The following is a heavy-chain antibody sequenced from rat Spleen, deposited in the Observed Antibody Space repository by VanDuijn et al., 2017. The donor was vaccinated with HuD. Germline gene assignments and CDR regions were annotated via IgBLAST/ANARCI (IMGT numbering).Heavy chain of an antibody. V-gene: IGHV5-25*01. CDR1: GFTFSDYY. CDR2: ISTGGGNT. CDR3: ARHGRGERTYYYVLDA. Sequence: EVQLVESGGGLVQPGRSLKLSCAASGFTFSDYYMAWVRQAPTKGLEWVAYISTGGGNTYYRDSVKGRFTISRDNAKSTLYLQMDSLRSEDTATYYCARHGRGERTYYYVLDAWGQGVSVTVSS. J-gene: IGHJ4*01. D-gene: IGHD4-3*01.